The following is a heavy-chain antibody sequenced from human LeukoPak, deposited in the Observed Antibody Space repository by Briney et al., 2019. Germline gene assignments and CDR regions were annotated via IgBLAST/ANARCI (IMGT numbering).Heavy chain of an antibody. D-gene: IGHD3-22*01. J-gene: IGHJ5*02. CDR3: ARGYYDSRPQFLDNWFDP. Sequence: SETLSLTCAVYGGSFSGYYWSWIRQPPGKGLEWIGEINHSGSTNYNPSLKSRVTISVDTSKNQFSLQLNSVTPEDTAVYYCARGYYDSRPQFLDNWFDPWGQGTLVTVSS. V-gene: IGHV4-34*01. CDR2: INHSGST. CDR1: GGSFSGYY.